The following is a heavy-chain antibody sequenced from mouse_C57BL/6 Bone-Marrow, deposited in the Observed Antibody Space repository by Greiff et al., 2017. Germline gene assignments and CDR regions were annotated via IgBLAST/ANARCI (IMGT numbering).Heavy chain of an antibody. D-gene: IGHD1-1*01. Sequence: VQLQQSGAELVRPGASVKLSCTASGFNIKDDYMHWVKQRPEQGLEWIGWIDPENGDTEYASKFQGKATITADTSSNTAYLPLSSLTSEDTAVYYCTTYYYGSWGQGTTLTVTS. CDR1: GFNIKDDY. CDR3: TTYYYGS. CDR2: IDPENGDT. V-gene: IGHV14-4*01. J-gene: IGHJ2*01.